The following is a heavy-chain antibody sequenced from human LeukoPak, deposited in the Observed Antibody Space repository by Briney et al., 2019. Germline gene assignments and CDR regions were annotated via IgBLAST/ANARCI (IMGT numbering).Heavy chain of an antibody. V-gene: IGHV1-2*02. CDR1: GYMFTGYY. CDR3: ARAPPITRGPFDP. CDR2: INPNSGGT. Sequence: ASVKVSCKGSGYMFTGYYMHRVRQAPGQGLEWMGWINPNSGGTIYAQKFQGRVTMTRDTSISTVYMELSRLRSDDTAVYYCARAPPITRGPFDPWGQGTLVTVSS. D-gene: IGHD3-10*01. J-gene: IGHJ5*02.